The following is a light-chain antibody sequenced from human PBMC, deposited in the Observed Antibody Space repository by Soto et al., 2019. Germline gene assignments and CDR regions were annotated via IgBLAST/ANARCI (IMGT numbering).Light chain of an antibody. CDR1: HSVSSSY. Sequence: EIVLTQSPGTLSLSPGERATLSCRASHSVSSSYLAWYQQKPGQAPRLLMYGVSSRATGIPDRFSGSGSGTEFTLTISRLEPEDFAVYYCQQYGGSPTWTFGQGTKV. CDR3: QQYGGSPTWT. V-gene: IGKV3-20*01. J-gene: IGKJ1*01. CDR2: GVS.